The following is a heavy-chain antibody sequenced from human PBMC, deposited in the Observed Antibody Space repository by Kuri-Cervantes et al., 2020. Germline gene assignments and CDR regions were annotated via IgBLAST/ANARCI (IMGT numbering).Heavy chain of an antibody. J-gene: IGHJ4*02. CDR1: GGSFGNYY. Sequence: SETLSLTCAVYGGSFGNYYWSWIRQPPGKGLEWIGEINHSGSTHYNPSLKSRVTISVDTSKNQFSLKLSSVTAADMAVYYCAVNEVDTAMVVLWGQGTLVTVSS. D-gene: IGHD5-18*01. CDR2: INHSGST. CDR3: AVNEVDTAMVVL. V-gene: IGHV4-34*01.